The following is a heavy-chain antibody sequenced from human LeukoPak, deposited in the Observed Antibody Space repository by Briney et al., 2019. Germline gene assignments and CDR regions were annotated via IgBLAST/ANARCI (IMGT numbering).Heavy chain of an antibody. V-gene: IGHV1-69*13. CDR2: IIPIFGTA. CDR3: ARDTRGGKSNPDFDY. J-gene: IGHJ4*02. Sequence: ASVKVSGKASGGTFSSYAISWVRQAPGQGLEWMGGIIPIFGTANYAQKFQGRVTITADESTSTAYMELSSLRSEDTAVYYCARDTRGGKSNPDFDYWGQGTLVTVSS. CDR1: GGTFSSYA. D-gene: IGHD4-23*01.